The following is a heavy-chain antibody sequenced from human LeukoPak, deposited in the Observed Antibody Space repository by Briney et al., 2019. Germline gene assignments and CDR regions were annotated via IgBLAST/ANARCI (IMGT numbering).Heavy chain of an antibody. Sequence: GRSLRLACAASGFTFSSFAMHWVRQAPGQGLEWVAVISYDGSNKYYADSLKGRFTISRDNSKNTLYLRMNSLRAEDTAVYYRARWTPPSGSGGSCYSGGPFDYWGQGTLVTVSS. CDR1: GFTFSSFA. V-gene: IGHV3-30*04. J-gene: IGHJ4*02. CDR3: ARWTPPSGSGGSCYSGGPFDY. D-gene: IGHD2-15*01. CDR2: ISYDGSNK.